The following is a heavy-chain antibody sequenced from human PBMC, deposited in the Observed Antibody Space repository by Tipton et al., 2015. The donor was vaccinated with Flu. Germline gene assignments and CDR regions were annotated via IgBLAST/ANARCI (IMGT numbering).Heavy chain of an antibody. D-gene: IGHD3-3*01. J-gene: IGHJ3*01. CDR1: GGSISSGGYH. Sequence: TLSLTCSVSGGSISSGGYHWSWIRQHPGRGLEWIGCIPYSGSTYYKPSLKSRVTISVDTSKNQFSLKLSSVTAADTAVYYCARGWGVVRSAAFDDWGQGTKVTVSS. V-gene: IGHV4-31*03. CDR2: IPYSGST. CDR3: ARGWGVVRSAAFDD.